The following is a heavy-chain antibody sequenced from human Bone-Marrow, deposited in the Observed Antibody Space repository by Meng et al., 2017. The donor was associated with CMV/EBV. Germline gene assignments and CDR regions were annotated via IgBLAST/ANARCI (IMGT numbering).Heavy chain of an antibody. CDR3: ARDVAARPYIYDY. V-gene: IGHV1-69*12. D-gene: IGHD6-6*01. CDR2: IIPIFGTA. CDR1: GGTFSTYA. Sequence: VHVVMLGDEVNKPGSPVKVSCKASGGTFSTYAISWVRQAPGQGLEGMGGIIPIFGTANYAQKFQGRVTITADESTSTAYMELSSLRSEDTAVYYCARDVAARPYIYDYWGQGTLVTVSS. J-gene: IGHJ4*02.